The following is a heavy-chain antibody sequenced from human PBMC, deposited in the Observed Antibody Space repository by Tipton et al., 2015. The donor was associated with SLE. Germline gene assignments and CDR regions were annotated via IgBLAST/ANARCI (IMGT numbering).Heavy chain of an antibody. Sequence: TLSLTCAVYGGSFSGYYWSWIHQPPGKGLEWIGIIYYSGSTYYNPSLKSRVTTSVDTSKNQFSLKLSSVTAADTAVYYCARWYYGSGSYAFDIWGQGTMVTVSS. V-gene: IGHV4-34*01. D-gene: IGHD3-10*01. CDR2: IYYSGST. CDR3: ARWYYGSGSYAFDI. CDR1: GGSFSGYY. J-gene: IGHJ3*02.